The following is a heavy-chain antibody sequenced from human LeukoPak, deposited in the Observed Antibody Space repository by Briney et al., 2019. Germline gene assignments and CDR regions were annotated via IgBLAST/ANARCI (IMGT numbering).Heavy chain of an antibody. D-gene: IGHD6-19*01. CDR2: INHSGST. J-gene: IGHJ4*02. Sequence: SETLSLTCAVYGGSFSGYYWSWIRQPPGKGLEWIGEINHSGSTNYNPSLKSRVTISVDTSKNQFSLKLSSVTAADTAVYYCARQAYSSGWPHFDYWGQGTLVTVSS. CDR1: GGSFSGYY. CDR3: ARQAYSSGWPHFDY. V-gene: IGHV4-34*01.